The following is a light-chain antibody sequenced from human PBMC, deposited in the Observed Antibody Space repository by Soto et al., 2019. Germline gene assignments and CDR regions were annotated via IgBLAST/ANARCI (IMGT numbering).Light chain of an antibody. Sequence: QSVLTQPASVSGSPGQSITLSCTGTSSDVGSYNLVSWYQQHPGKAPKLMIYEVSKRPSGVSNRFSGSKNGNTASLTISGLQAEDEADYYCCSYACSSTLRVFGGESQLTAL. CDR3: CSYACSSTLRV. V-gene: IGLV2-23*02. J-gene: IGLJ3*02. CDR1: SSDVGSYNL. CDR2: EVS.